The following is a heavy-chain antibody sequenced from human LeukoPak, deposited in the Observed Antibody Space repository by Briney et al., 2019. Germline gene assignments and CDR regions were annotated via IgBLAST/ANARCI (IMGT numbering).Heavy chain of an antibody. CDR1: GYSISSGYY. D-gene: IGHD3-10*01. V-gene: IGHV4-38-2*02. CDR2: IYYSGST. Sequence: SETLSLTCTVSGYSISSGYYWGWIRQPPGKGLEWIGSIYYSGSTYYNPSLKSRVTISVDTSKNQFSLKLSSVTAADTAVYYCARSELLWFGDLDYWGQGTLVTVSS. J-gene: IGHJ4*02. CDR3: ARSELLWFGDLDY.